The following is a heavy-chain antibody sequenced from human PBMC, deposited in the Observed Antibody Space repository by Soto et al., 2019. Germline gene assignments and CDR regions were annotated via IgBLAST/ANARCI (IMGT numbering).Heavy chain of an antibody. CDR1: GSTFSSYS. CDR3: ARDSGYSYGPFDY. J-gene: IGHJ4*02. CDR2: ISSSSSTI. D-gene: IGHD5-18*01. Sequence: PGGSLRLSCAASGSTFSSYSMNWVRQAPGKGLEWVSYISSSSSTIYYADSVKGRFTISRDNAKNSLYLQMNSLRAEDTAVYYCARDSGYSYGPFDYWGQGTLVTVSS. V-gene: IGHV3-48*01.